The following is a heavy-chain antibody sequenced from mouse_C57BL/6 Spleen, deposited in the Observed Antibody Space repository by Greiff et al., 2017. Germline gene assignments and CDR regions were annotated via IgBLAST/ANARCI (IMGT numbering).Heavy chain of an antibody. CDR1: GYTFTSYW. Sequence: QVQLQQPGAELVMPGASVKLSCKASGYTFTSYWMNWVKQRPGQGLEWIGEIDPSDSYTNYNRKFKGKSTLTVDKSSSTAYMQLISLTSEDSAVYYCARRQLDYDYFDYWGQGTTLTVSS. CDR3: ARRQLDYDYFDY. CDR2: IDPSDSYT. D-gene: IGHD1-1*01. J-gene: IGHJ2*01. V-gene: IGHV1-69*01.